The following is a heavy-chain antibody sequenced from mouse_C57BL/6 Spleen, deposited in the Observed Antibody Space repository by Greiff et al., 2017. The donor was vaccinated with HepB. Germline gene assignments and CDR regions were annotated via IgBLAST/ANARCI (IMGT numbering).Heavy chain of an antibody. D-gene: IGHD1-1*01. CDR3: ARYYYGRGYFDV. V-gene: IGHV5-2*01. Sequence: EVQVVESGGGLVQPGESLKLSCESNEYEFPSHDMSWVRKTPGKRLELVAAINSDGGSTYYPDTLERRFIISRDNTKKTLYLQMSSLRSEDTALYYCARYYYGRGYFDVWGTGTTVTVSS. CDR2: INSDGGST. J-gene: IGHJ1*03. CDR1: EYEFPSHD.